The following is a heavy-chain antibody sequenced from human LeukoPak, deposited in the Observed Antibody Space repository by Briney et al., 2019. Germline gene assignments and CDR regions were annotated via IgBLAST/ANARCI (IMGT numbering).Heavy chain of an antibody. CDR1: GFTFDDYG. D-gene: IGHD3-22*01. J-gene: IGHJ4*02. Sequence: GGSLRLSCAASGFTFDDYGMSWVRQAPGKGLEWVSGINWNGGSTGYADSVKGRFTISRDNAKNSLYLQMNSLRAEDTALYYCAREAYCYDSSGYYDYWGQGTLVTVSS. CDR3: AREAYCYDSSGYYDY. CDR2: INWNGGST. V-gene: IGHV3-20*04.